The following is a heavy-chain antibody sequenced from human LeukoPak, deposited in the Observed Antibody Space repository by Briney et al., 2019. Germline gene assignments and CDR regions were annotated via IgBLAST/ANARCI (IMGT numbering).Heavy chain of an antibody. CDR3: ARDPYSSTWSYGMDV. CDR2: IKKDGSEE. Sequence: GGSLRLSRAASGFTFRSYWMSWVRQAPGKGLEWVANIKKDGSEEVYVDSVKGRFTISRDNAKNSLFLQMNTLRAEDTAVYYCARDPYSSTWSYGMDVWGQGTTVTVSS. V-gene: IGHV3-7*05. D-gene: IGHD6-6*01. J-gene: IGHJ6*02. CDR1: GFTFRSYW.